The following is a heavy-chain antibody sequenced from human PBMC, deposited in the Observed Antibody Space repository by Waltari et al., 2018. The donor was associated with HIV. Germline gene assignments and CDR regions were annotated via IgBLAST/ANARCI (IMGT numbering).Heavy chain of an antibody. D-gene: IGHD2-15*01. CDR2: ISWNGNKV. J-gene: IGHJ4*02. Sequence: EVKLVESGGGLVQPGRSLRLSCTASGFNFKEYGMHWVRQGPGKGLEWVSGISWNGNKVDYADSWKGRFTISRDNVKNSLFLQMKGLRAEDTAIYYCARQYTDSAPYFDNWGPGTHITVSS. CDR1: GFNFKEYG. V-gene: IGHV3-9*01. CDR3: ARQYTDSAPYFDN.